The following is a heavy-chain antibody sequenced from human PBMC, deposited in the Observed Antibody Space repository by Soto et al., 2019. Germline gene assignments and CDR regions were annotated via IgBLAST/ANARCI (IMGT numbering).Heavy chain of an antibody. CDR1: GFPVSSHY. J-gene: IGHJ4*02. CDR2: VYAGGNT. Sequence: GGSLRLSCAAYGFPVSSHYMSWVRQAPGKGLEWVADVYAGGNTYYAASVKGRFTISRDSSKNTLSLQLNSLSAEDSAVYYCASVFARGFHIGLWGQGTRVTISS. CDR3: ASVFARGFHIGL. D-gene: IGHD2-21*01. V-gene: IGHV3-53*01.